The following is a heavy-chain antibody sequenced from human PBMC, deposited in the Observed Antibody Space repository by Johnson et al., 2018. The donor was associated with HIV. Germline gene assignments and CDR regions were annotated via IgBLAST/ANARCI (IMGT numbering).Heavy chain of an antibody. V-gene: IGHV3-30*02. J-gene: IGHJ3*02. CDR3: VRKGWARGAFDI. CDR2: IGDDGSIK. D-gene: IGHD1-26*01. CDR1: GFTFSSYG. Sequence: QVQLVESGGGVVQPGGSLRLSCVASGFTFSSYGMHWVRQAPGKGLEWVAFIGDDGSIKYYGDSVKGRFDISSDNSNNTVYLQMNSLRPEETAVSYCVRKGWARGAFDIWGQGTMVTVTS.